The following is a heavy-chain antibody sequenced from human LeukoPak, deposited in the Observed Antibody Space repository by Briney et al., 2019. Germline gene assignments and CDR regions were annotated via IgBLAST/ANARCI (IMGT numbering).Heavy chain of an antibody. CDR1: GVSISGYH. V-gene: IGHV4-59*13. CDR3: ARGYSYNSYYFDY. CDR2: IYYSGST. D-gene: IGHD5-18*01. J-gene: IGHJ4*02. Sequence: PSETLSLTCTVSGVSISGYHWSWLRQPPGKGLEWIGDIYYSGSTNYSPSLKSRVTISVDTTKNQFSLKLSSVTAADTAIYYCARGYSYNSYYFDYWGQGTLVTVSS.